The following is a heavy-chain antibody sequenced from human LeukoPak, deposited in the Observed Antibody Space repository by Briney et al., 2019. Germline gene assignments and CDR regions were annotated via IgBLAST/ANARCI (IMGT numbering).Heavy chain of an antibody. CDR3: ARPEGYFGSGSYSHWFDP. V-gene: IGHV4-39*01. CDR2: ICYSGST. Sequence: SETLSLTCTVSGGSISSSSYYWGWIRQPPGKGLEWIGSICYSGSTYYNPSLKSRATISVDTSKNQFSLKMSSVTAADTAVYYCARPEGYFGSGSYSHWFDPWGQGTLVTVSS. J-gene: IGHJ5*02. D-gene: IGHD3-10*01. CDR1: GGSISSSSYY.